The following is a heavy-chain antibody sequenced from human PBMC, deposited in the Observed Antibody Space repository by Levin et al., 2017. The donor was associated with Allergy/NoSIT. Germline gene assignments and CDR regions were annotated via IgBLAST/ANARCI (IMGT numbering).Heavy chain of an antibody. CDR1: GGSFSGYY. CDR3: ARKSEVPAALFDP. V-gene: IGHV4-34*01. CDR2: INHSGST. Sequence: SETLSLTCAVYGGSFSGYYWSWIRQPPGKGLEWIGEINHSGSTNYNPSLKSRVTISVDTSKNQFSLKLSSVTAADTAVYYCARKSEVPAALFDPWGQGTLVTVSS. J-gene: IGHJ5*02. D-gene: IGHD2-2*01.